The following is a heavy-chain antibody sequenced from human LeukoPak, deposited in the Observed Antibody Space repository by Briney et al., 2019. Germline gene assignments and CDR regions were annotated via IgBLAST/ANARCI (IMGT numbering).Heavy chain of an antibody. Sequence: GESLKISCKGSGYTFTNYWVGWVRQLPGEGLEWMGTIYHNNSDSRYNPSFRGQVTISVDRSITTAYLLWKSLKASDTAIYYCALSNEAFDSAGYFDYWGQGTLVTVSS. CDR2: IYHNNSDS. CDR3: ALSNEAFDSAGYFDY. V-gene: IGHV5-51*01. D-gene: IGHD3-22*01. J-gene: IGHJ4*02. CDR1: GYTFTNYW.